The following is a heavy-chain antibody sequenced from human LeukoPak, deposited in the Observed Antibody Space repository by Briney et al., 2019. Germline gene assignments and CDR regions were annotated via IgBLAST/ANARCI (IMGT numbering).Heavy chain of an antibody. CDR1: GYSISSGYY. CDR3: ARRVLRYSPAAFDI. CDR2: IYHSGST. D-gene: IGHD3-9*01. Sequence: SETLSLTCTVSGYSISSGYYWGWIRQPPGKGLEWIGSIYHSGSTYYNPSLKSRVTISVDTSKNQFSLKLSSVTAADTAVYYCARRVLRYSPAAFDIWGQGTMVTVSS. V-gene: IGHV4-38-2*02. J-gene: IGHJ3*02.